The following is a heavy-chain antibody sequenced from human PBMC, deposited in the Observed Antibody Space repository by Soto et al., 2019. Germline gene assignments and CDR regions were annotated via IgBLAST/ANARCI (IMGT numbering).Heavy chain of an antibody. CDR3: ARQNDAYSPFDY. D-gene: IGHD4-4*01. CDR2: IIPILDMA. J-gene: IGHJ4*02. Sequence: QVQLVQSGAEVKKPGSSVKVSCKASGGTFSSYTISWVRQAPGQGLEWMGRIIPILDMADYAQKFQGRVTIPADKSTSTAYMELSSLRSEDTAVYYCARQNDAYSPFDYWGQGTLLTVSS. V-gene: IGHV1-69*02. CDR1: GGTFSSYT.